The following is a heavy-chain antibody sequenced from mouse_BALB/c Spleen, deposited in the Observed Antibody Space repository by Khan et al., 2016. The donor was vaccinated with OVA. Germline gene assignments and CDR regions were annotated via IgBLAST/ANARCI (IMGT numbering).Heavy chain of an antibody. CDR2: ISSGGDYT. Sequence: EVELVESGGGLVKPGGPLKLSCAASGFTFSSDAMSWVRQTPEKRLEWVATISSGGDYTYYPDSVKGRFTISRVNAKNTLYLQMSSLRSEDTAMYYCARHNYGPFAYWGQGTLVTVSA. CDR3: ARHNYGPFAY. CDR1: GFTFSSDA. D-gene: IGHD1-1*01. V-gene: IGHV5-9-3*01. J-gene: IGHJ3*01.